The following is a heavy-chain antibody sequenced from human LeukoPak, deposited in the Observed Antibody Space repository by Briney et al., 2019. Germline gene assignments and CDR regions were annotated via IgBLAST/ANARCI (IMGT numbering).Heavy chain of an antibody. CDR2: INHSGST. Sequence: PSETLSVTCAVYGGSFSGYYWSWIRQPPGKGLEWIGEINHSGSTNYNPSLKSRVTISVDTSKNQFSLKLSSVTAADTAVYYCARAYSSSWYFNWFDPWGQGTLVTVSS. J-gene: IGHJ5*02. CDR3: ARAYSSSWYFNWFDP. V-gene: IGHV4-34*01. CDR1: GGSFSGYY. D-gene: IGHD6-13*01.